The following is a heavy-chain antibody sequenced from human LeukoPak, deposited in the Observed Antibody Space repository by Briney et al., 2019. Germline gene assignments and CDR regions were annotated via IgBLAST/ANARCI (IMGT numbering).Heavy chain of an antibody. CDR2: ISTANRYR. J-gene: IGHJ4*02. CDR3: ATRGITAARLDY. V-gene: IGHV1-18*04. D-gene: IGHD6-6*01. CDR1: VSTFPSHA. Sequence: GSVKVSCKPSVSTFPSHAITWLRQAPGQGPEWMGWISTANRYRIYVQNLQGRITLTIDTSTTTAYMELRSLRSDDTPIYSCATRGITAARLDYWGQGTLVTVSS.